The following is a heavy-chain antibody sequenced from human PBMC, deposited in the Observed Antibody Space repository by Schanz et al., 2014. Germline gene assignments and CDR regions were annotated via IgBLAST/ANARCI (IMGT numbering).Heavy chain of an antibody. D-gene: IGHD6-19*01. J-gene: IGHJ6*03. CDR2: VNTDGGGK. V-gene: IGHV3-7*01. CDR3: ARDHQWLARYYMDV. CDR1: GFTFSNYW. Sequence: EVRLVESGGGLVQPGGSLRLSCVASGFTFSNYWMSWVRQAPGKGLEWVASVNTDGGGKFYVDSVKGRFTISRDNPKKTLYLQMNSLRAEDTAVYYCARDHQWLARYYMDVWGKGTTVTVSS.